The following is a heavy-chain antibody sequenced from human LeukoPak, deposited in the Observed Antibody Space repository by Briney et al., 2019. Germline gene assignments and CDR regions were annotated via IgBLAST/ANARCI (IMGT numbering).Heavy chain of an antibody. CDR1: GFTLSSYS. CDR2: ISSSSSYI. V-gene: IGHV3-21*04. D-gene: IGHD3-22*01. Sequence: GGSLRLSCAASGFTLSSYSMNWVRQAPGKGLEWVSSISSSSSYIYYADSVKGRFTISRDNAKKSMYLQMNSLRAEDTALYYCARRDSSGYYYFDYWGQGTLVTVSS. J-gene: IGHJ4*02. CDR3: ARRDSSGYYYFDY.